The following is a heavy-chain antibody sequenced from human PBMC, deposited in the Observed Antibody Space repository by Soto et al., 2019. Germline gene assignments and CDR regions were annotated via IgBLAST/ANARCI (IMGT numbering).Heavy chain of an antibody. CDR2: IYYSGST. CDR1: GGSISSGDYY. D-gene: IGHD3-3*01. V-gene: IGHV4-30-4*01. J-gene: IGHJ4*02. Sequence: SETLSLTCTVSGGSISSGDYYWSWIRQPPRKGLEWIGYIYYSGSTYYNPSLKSRVTISVDTSKNQFSLKLSSVTAADTAVYYCARGASFDYDFWSGYYVFDYWGQGXLVTVYS. CDR3: ARGASFDYDFWSGYYVFDY.